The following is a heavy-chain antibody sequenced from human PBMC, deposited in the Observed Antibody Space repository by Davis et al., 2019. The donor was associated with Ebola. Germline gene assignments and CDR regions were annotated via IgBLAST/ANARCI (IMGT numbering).Heavy chain of an antibody. V-gene: IGHV3-7*01. CDR3: ARDATGTTFDS. D-gene: IGHD1-1*01. J-gene: IGHJ4*02. CDR1: GFTFSNYA. CDR2: IKRDGSEK. Sequence: GESLKISCAASGFTFSNYAMQWVRQAPGKGLEWVANIKRDGSEKYYVDSVKGRFTISRDNAKNSLYLQMNSLRAEDTAVYYCARDATGTTFDSWGQGTLVTVSS.